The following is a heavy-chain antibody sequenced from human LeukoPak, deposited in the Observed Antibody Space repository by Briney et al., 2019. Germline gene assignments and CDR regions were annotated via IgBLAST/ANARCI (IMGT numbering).Heavy chain of an antibody. CDR3: ARDQSSSWYRPRYFDY. Sequence: GGSLRLSCAASGFTFSSYAMHWVRQAPGKGLEWVAVISYDGSNKYYADSVKGRFTISRDDSKSTLYLQMNSLRAEDTAVYYCARDQSSSWYRPRYFDYWGQGTLVTVSS. CDR2: ISYDGSNK. J-gene: IGHJ4*02. CDR1: GFTFSSYA. D-gene: IGHD6-13*01. V-gene: IGHV3-30-3*01.